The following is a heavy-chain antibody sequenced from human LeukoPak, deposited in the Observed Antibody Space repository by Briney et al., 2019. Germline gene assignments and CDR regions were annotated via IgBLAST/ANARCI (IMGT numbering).Heavy chain of an antibody. CDR3: ARDTDYYGSGRHGYFDH. V-gene: IGHV3-66*01. CDR1: GFTFSSYR. CDR2: IYSGGST. Sequence: GGSLRLSCAASGFTFSSYRMNWVRQAPGKGLEWVSLIYSGGSTYYADSVKGRFTISRDNSKNTLHLQMNSLRAEDTAVYYCARDTDYYGSGRHGYFDHWGQGTLVTVSS. J-gene: IGHJ1*01. D-gene: IGHD3-10*01.